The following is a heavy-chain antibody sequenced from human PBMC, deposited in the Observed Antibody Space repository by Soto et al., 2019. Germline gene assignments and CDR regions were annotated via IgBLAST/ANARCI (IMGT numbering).Heavy chain of an antibody. CDR1: GDTFSGWP. Sequence: ASVKVSCKASGDTFSGWPIHWVRQAPGQSPEWMGWINTGNGNARSSQKFQGRVSITRDTSANTAYVELNSLRAEDTAVYYCAKDSHPVVVTATNYWGQGTLVTVSS. J-gene: IGHJ4*02. CDR3: AKDSHPVVVTATNY. D-gene: IGHD2-21*02. V-gene: IGHV1-3*04. CDR2: INTGNGNA.